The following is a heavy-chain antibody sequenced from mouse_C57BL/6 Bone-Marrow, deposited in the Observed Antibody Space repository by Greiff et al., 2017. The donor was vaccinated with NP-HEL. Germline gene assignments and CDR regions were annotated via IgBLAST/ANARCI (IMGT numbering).Heavy chain of an antibody. V-gene: IGHV1-82*01. CDR3: ARRDYYGHWYFDV. J-gene: IGHJ1*03. CDR2: IYPGDGDT. Sequence: VQLQQSGPELVKPGASVKISCKASGYAFSSSWMNWVKQRPGKGLEWIGRIYPGDGDTNYNGKFKGKATLTADKSSSTAYMQLSSLTSEDSAVYFCARRDYYGHWYFDVWGTGTTVTVSS. D-gene: IGHD1-1*01. CDR1: GYAFSSSW.